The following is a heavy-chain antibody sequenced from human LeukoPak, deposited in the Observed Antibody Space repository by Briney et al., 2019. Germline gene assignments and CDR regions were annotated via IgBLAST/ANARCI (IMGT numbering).Heavy chain of an antibody. CDR2: ISDSGSYI. V-gene: IGHV3-21*01. CDR1: GFTFSRYA. Sequence: GGSLRLSCAASGFTFSRYAMSWGPQAPGKGLEWVSSISDSGSYISYADSVKGRFTISRDNAKNSLYLQMNSLRAEDTAVYYCARVGIAAAETFDYWGQGTLVTVSS. J-gene: IGHJ4*02. D-gene: IGHD6-13*01. CDR3: ARVGIAAAETFDY.